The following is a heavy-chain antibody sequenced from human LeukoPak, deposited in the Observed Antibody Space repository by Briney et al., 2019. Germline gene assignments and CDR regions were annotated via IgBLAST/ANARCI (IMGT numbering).Heavy chain of an antibody. J-gene: IGHJ4*02. V-gene: IGHV1-69*01. D-gene: IGHD3-10*01. CDR2: IIPIFGTA. CDR1: GGTFSSYA. Sequence: SVKVSCKASGGTFSSYAISWVRQAPGQGLEWMGGIIPIFGTANYAQKFQGRVTITADESTSTAYMELSSLRSEDTAVYYCAREPGSPYYYGSGSWFDYWGQGTLVAVSS. CDR3: AREPGSPYYYGSGSWFDY.